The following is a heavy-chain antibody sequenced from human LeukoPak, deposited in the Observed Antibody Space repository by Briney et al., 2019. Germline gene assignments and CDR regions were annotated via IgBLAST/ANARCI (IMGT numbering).Heavy chain of an antibody. CDR3: ARSNQADDY. J-gene: IGHJ4*02. CDR2: INPGGSSI. D-gene: IGHD1-14*01. Sequence: GGSLRLSCAASGFTFSSYWMNWVRQLPGKGLVWVARINPGGSSITYADSVKGRFTISRDNAKNTLYLQMDSLRAEDTGVYYCARSNQADDYWGQGTLVTVSS. CDR1: GFTFSSYW. V-gene: IGHV3-74*01.